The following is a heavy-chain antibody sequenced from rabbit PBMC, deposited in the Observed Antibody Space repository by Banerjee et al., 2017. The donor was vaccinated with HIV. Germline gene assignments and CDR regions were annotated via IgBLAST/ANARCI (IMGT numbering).Heavy chain of an antibody. CDR1: GFDLSSYYY. J-gene: IGHJ4*01. V-gene: IGHV1S40*01. Sequence: QSLEESGGGLVKPGASLTLTCTASGFDLSSYYYMSWVRQAPGKGLEWIGYIYTSSSGITYYASWAKGRFTISKTSATTVTLQMTSLTAADTATYFCARERYAATSYNLWGPGTLVTVS. CDR2: IYTSSSGIT. CDR3: ARERYAATSYNL. D-gene: IGHD8-1*01.